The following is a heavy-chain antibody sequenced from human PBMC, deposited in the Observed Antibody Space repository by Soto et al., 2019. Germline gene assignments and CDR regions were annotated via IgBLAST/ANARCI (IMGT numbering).Heavy chain of an antibody. CDR3: ATFAPLNFDI. Sequence: GASVKVSCKASGGTFSSYAISWVLQAPGQGLEWMGGIIPIFGTANYAQKFQGRVTITADESTSTAYMELSSLRSEDTAVYYCATFAPLNFDIWGQGTMVTVSS. CDR2: IIPIFGTA. V-gene: IGHV1-69*13. CDR1: GGTFSSYA. J-gene: IGHJ3*02.